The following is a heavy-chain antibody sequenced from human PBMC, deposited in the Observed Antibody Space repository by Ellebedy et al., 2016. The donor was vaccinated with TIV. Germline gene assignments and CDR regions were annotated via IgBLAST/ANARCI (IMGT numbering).Heavy chain of an antibody. CDR3: ARGDYYGSGSFGGMNV. D-gene: IGHD3-10*01. CDR1: GGTFSSYA. J-gene: IGHJ6*02. Sequence: ASVKVSCKASGGTFSSYAITWVRQAPGQGLEWMGSIIPILGIANYAQKFQGRVTITADKSTSTAYMELSSLRSEDTAVYYCARGDYYGSGSFGGMNVWGQGTTVTVSS. CDR2: IIPILGIA. V-gene: IGHV1-69*04.